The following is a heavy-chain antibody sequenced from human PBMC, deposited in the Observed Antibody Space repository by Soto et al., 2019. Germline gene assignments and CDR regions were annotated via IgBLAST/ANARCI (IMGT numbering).Heavy chain of an antibody. V-gene: IGHV3-11*01. CDR2: ISSSGSTI. Sequence: GGSLRLSCAASGFTFRDYYMTWIRQAPGEGLEWLSYISSSGSTIYYADSVKGRFTISRDNAKNSFFLQMNSLRAEDTAVYYCARLVTATRNYYYGMDVWGQGTTVTVSS. J-gene: IGHJ6*02. CDR3: ARLVTATRNYYYGMDV. CDR1: GFTFRDYY. D-gene: IGHD1-20*01.